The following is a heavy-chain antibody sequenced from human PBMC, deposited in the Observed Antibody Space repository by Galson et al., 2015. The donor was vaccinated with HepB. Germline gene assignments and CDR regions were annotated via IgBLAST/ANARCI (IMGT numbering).Heavy chain of an antibody. V-gene: IGHV3-74*01. D-gene: IGHD3-22*01. CDR3: ATAHYDSSYFEY. CDR1: GFTFSSYW. Sequence: SLRLSCAASGFTFSSYWMHWVRQAPGKGLVWVSRINSDGSSTSYADSVKGRFTISRDNAKNSLYLQMNSLRAEDTAVYYCATAHYDSSYFEYWGQGTLVTVSS. CDR2: INSDGSST. J-gene: IGHJ4*02.